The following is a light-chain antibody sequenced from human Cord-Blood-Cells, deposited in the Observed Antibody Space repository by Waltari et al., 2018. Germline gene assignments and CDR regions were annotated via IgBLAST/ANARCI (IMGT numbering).Light chain of an antibody. CDR3: SSYTSSSTWV. V-gene: IGLV2-14*01. J-gene: IGLJ3*02. CDR1: SSDVGGYNY. Sequence: QSALTQPASVSGSPGQSITISCTGTSSDVGGYNYVSWYQQHPGKPPNLMIYDVSKRPSGVSNRFSGSKSGNTASLTISGLQAEDEADYYCSSYTSSSTWVFGGGTKLTVL. CDR2: DVS.